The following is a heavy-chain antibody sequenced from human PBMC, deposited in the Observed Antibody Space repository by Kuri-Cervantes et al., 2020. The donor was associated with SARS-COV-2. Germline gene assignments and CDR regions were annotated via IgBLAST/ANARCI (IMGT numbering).Heavy chain of an antibody. Sequence: GSLRLSCTVSGGSISSHYWSWIRQLPGKGLEWIGNIFHSGSTQYNPSLKSRLTISVDTSKNQFSLNLTSVTAADTALYYCARLDSNGPDYWGQGTLVTVSS. D-gene: IGHD4-11*01. J-gene: IGHJ4*02. CDR1: GGSISSHY. CDR3: ARLDSNGPDY. CDR2: IFHSGST. V-gene: IGHV4-59*08.